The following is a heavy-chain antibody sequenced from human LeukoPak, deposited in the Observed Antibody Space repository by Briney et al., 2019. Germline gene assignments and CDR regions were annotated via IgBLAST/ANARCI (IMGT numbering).Heavy chain of an antibody. Sequence: ASVKVSCKATGYTFTSYGISWVRQAPGQGLEWMGWISSNSDNTNYARKLQGRVTMTTDTSTSTAYMELRSLRSDDTALYFCARDWGSIKVIADYWGQGTLVTVSS. J-gene: IGHJ4*02. CDR2: ISSNSDNT. CDR3: ARDWGSIKVIADY. V-gene: IGHV1-18*01. CDR1: GYTFTSYG. D-gene: IGHD7-27*01.